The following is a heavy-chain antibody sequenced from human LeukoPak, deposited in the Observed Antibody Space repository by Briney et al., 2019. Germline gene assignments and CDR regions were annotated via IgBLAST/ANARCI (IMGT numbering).Heavy chain of an antibody. CDR2: IRGSVGST. D-gene: IGHD5-12*01. CDR1: AFTFSSYA. V-gene: IGHV3-23*01. Sequence: GGSLTLSSAASAFTFSSYAMSWVRQAPGKGLEWDAAIRGSVGSTYYADSVKGRFTISRDNSKNTLYLQMNSLRAEDTAVYYCAKDRYSGYDSGGNWFDPWGQGTLVTVS. J-gene: IGHJ5*02. CDR3: AKDRYSGYDSGGNWFDP.